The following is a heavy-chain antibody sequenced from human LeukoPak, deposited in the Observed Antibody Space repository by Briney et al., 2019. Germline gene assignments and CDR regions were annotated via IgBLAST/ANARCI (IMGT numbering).Heavy chain of an antibody. D-gene: IGHD3-10*01. Sequence: GGSLRLSCAASGVTFSSHSMHWVRQAPGKGLVWVSGISNDGTSTTYADSVKGRLTISRDNAKNTLYLQMHSLRAEDTAVYSCARGWFGPDSCGQGTLVTVSS. CDR1: GVTFSSHS. J-gene: IGHJ5*01. V-gene: IGHV3-74*01. CDR2: ISNDGTST. CDR3: ARGWFGPDS.